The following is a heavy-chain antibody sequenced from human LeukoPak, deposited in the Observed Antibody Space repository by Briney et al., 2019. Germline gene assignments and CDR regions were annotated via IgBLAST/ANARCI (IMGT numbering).Heavy chain of an antibody. CDR1: GYTFTSYA. V-gene: IGHV7-4-1*02. Sequence: ASVKVSCKASGYTFTSYAMNCVRQGPGQGLEWMGWINTNTGNPTYAQGFTGRFVFSLDTSVTTAYLQISSLEAEDTAVYYCARNGITSWYGVGYWGQGTLVTVSS. J-gene: IGHJ4*02. D-gene: IGHD6-13*01. CDR2: INTNTGNP. CDR3: ARNGITSWYGVGY.